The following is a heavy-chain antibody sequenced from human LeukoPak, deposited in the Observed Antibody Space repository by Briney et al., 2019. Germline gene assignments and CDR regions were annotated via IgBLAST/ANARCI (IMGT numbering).Heavy chain of an antibody. D-gene: IGHD6-13*01. Sequence: PAGSLRLSCAASGFTFDDYAMHWVRQAPGKGLEWVSGISWNSGSIGYADSVKGRFTISRDNAKNSLYLQMNSLRAEDMALYYCAKDTSGSSWYGGGFDYWGQGTLVTVSS. CDR1: GFTFDDYA. CDR3: AKDTSGSSWYGGGFDY. V-gene: IGHV3-9*03. CDR2: ISWNSGSI. J-gene: IGHJ4*02.